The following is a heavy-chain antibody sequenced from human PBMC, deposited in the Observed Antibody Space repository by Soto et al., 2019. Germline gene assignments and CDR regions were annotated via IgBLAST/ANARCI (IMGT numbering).Heavy chain of an antibody. CDR2: IIPIFGTA. CDR1: GGTFSSYA. CDR3: ARGDTAMVYYYYYYGMDV. D-gene: IGHD5-18*01. Sequence: RASVKVSCKASGGTFSSYAISWVRQAPGQGLEWMGGIIPIFGTANYAQKFQCRVTITADESTSTAYMELSSLRSEDTAVYYCARGDTAMVYYYYYYGMDVWGQGTTVTVSS. J-gene: IGHJ6*02. V-gene: IGHV1-69*13.